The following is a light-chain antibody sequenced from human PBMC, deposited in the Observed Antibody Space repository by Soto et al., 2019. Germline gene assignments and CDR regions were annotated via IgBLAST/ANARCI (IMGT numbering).Light chain of an antibody. CDR1: QGIRSA. Sequence: AIQVTQSPSSLSASVGDRVTITCRTSQGIRSALGWYQQKPGKVPKLLIYAASTLQSGVPSRFTGSGSGRDFTLTISSLQPEDFATYDCLLDSDYFWAFGQVTKVDIX. J-gene: IGKJ1*01. V-gene: IGKV1-6*01. CDR3: LLDSDYFWA. CDR2: AAS.